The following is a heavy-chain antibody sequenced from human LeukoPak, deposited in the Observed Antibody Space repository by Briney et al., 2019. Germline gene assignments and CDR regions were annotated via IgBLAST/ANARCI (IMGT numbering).Heavy chain of an antibody. D-gene: IGHD5-24*01. CDR2: IIPIFGTA. CDR1: GGTFSSYA. J-gene: IGHJ5*02. V-gene: IGHV1-69*06. Sequence: ASVKVSCKASGGTFSSYAISWVRQAPGQGLEWMGGIIPIFGTANYAQKFQGRVTITADKSTSTAYMELSSLRSEDTAIYYCARDNSVRDEAWWFNPWGQGTLVTVSS. CDR3: ARDNSVRDEAWWFNP.